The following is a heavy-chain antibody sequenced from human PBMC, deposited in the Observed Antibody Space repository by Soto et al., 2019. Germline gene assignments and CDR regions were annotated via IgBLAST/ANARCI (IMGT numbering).Heavy chain of an antibody. D-gene: IGHD1-1*01. CDR3: ARMRIPEVSWSVPGPYWYFDL. CDR2: INPNSGGT. J-gene: IGHJ2*01. Sequence: QVLLVQSGAEVKKPGASVKVSCKTSGYTFTGYYIHWVRQAPGQRLEWMGWINPNSGGTNPAQKFQGRVTMTRATSISTAYMERSSLRYDDTAVYYCARMRIPEVSWSVPGPYWYFDLWGRGTLVTVSS. V-gene: IGHV1-2*02. CDR1: GYTFTGYY.